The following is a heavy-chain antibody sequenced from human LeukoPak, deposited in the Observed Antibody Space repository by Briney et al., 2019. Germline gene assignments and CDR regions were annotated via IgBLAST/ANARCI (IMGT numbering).Heavy chain of an antibody. CDR3: ARLLSEVNSGSYLDYYYYMDV. V-gene: IGHV1-69*05. J-gene: IGHJ6*03. Sequence: ASVKVSCKASGGTFSSYAISWVRQAPGQGLEWMGGIIPIFGTANYAQKFQGRVTITTDESTSTAYMELSSLGSEDTAVYYCARLLSEVNSGSYLDYYYYMDVWGKGTTVTVSS. CDR2: IIPIFGTA. CDR1: GGTFSSYA. D-gene: IGHD1-26*01.